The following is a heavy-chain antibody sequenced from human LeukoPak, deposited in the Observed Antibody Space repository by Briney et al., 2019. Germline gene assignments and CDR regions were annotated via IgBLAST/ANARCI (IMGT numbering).Heavy chain of an antibody. J-gene: IGHJ6*03. CDR1: CGSIISNY. Sequence: ASETLSLTCTVSCGSIISNYWSWIRQSAGTGLEWIGRIYGSGITDYNPSLKSRVTMSLDTSRKQISLRLTSVTAADTAVYYCARLKFYDSTGYSPGYYMDVWGKGTTVSVFS. D-gene: IGHD3-22*01. CDR3: ARLKFYDSTGYSPGYYMDV. V-gene: IGHV4-4*07. CDR2: IYGSGIT.